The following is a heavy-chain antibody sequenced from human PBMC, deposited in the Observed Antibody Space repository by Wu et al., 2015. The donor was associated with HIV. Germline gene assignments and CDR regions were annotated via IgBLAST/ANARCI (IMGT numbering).Heavy chain of an antibody. CDR2: SNPNNGDT. D-gene: IGHD6-13*01. V-gene: IGHV1-2*02. CDR1: GGTFSSYA. Sequence: QVQLVQSGAEVKKPGSSVKVSCKASGGTFSSYAISWVRQAPGQGLEWMGWSNPNNGDTNYAQKFQGRVTMTRDTSISTAYMEISRLRSDDTAVYYCASGLGIAIPLDSWGQGTLVTVSS. CDR3: ASGLGIAIPLDS. J-gene: IGHJ4*02.